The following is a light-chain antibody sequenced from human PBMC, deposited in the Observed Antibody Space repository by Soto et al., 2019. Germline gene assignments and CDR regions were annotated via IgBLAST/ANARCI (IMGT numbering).Light chain of an antibody. J-gene: IGKJ1*01. CDR1: QSDLYSSNNKNY. CDR3: QQYYTTPWT. CDR2: WAS. V-gene: IGKV4-1*01. Sequence: DIVMTQSPDSLAVSLGERATINCKSSQSDLYSSNNKNYLAWYQQKPGQPPKLLISWASTRESGVPDRFSGSGSGTDFTLTISSLQAEDVAVYYCQQYYTTPWTFGQGTKVEIK.